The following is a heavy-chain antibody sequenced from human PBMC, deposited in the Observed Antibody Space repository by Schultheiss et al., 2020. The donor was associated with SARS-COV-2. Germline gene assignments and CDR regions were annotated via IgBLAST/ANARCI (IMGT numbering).Heavy chain of an antibody. CDR2: FIPILGIA. CDR1: GGTFSSYA. J-gene: IGHJ6*04. V-gene: IGHV1-69*04. CDR3: AREDIPDGDYCYYYGMDV. D-gene: IGHD4-17*01. Sequence: SVKVSCRACGGTFSSYALSWVRQAPGQWLDWMGRFIPILGIANYAQKFQGRVTITADKSTSTAYMERSSLRSEDTAVYYCAREDIPDGDYCYYYGMDVWAEGATVKVSS.